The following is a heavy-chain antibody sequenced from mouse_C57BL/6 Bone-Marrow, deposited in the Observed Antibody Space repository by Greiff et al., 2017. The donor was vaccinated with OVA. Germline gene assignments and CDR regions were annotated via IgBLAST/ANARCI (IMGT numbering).Heavy chain of an antibody. D-gene: IGHD1-1*01. V-gene: IGHV1-55*01. CDR1: GYTFTSYW. J-gene: IGHJ3*01. CDR3: ANIEDYGSSYAAY. CDR2: IYPGSGST. Sequence: QVQLQQPGAELVKPGASVKMSCKASGYTFTSYWITWVKQRPGQGLEWIGDIYPGSGSTNYNEKFKSKATLTVDTSSSTAYMQISSLTSEDSAVYYSANIEDYGSSYAAYWGQGTLVTVSA.